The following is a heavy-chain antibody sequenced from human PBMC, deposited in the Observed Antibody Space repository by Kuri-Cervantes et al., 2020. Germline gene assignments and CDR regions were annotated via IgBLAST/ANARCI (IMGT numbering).Heavy chain of an antibody. CDR2: MYYSGST. CDR1: GGSISSSSYY. Sequence: SETLSLTCTVSGGSISSSSYYWGWIRQPPGKGLEWIGSMYYSGSTYYNPSLQSRVTISVDTSKNQFSLKVSSVTAADTAVYYCARHWNRNNGGAFDIWGQGTMVTVSS. J-gene: IGHJ3*02. D-gene: IGHD1-14*01. V-gene: IGHV4-39*01. CDR3: ARHWNRNNGGAFDI.